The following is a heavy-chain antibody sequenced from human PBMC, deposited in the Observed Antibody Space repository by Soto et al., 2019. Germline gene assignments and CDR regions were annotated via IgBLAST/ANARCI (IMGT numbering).Heavy chain of an antibody. J-gene: IGHJ4*02. CDR1: SGSFSGYY. D-gene: IGHD1-26*01. CDR2: INHSGST. Sequence: QVQLQQWGAGLLKPSETLSLTCAVYSGSFSGYYWSWIRQPPGKGLEWIGEINHSGSTNYKPSLKSRVTISVDTSKNQFSLTLSSVTAADTAVYYCASGPTRRVGATSESFDYWGQGTLVTVSS. V-gene: IGHV4-34*01. CDR3: ASGPTRRVGATSESFDY.